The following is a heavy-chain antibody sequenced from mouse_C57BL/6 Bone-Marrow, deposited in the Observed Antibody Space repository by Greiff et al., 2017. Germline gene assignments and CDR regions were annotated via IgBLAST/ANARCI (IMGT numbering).Heavy chain of an antibody. CDR2: IDPENGDT. J-gene: IGHJ3*01. D-gene: IGHD2-1*01. CDR3: IIYYDNYTY. CDR1: GFNIKDDY. Sequence: VQLQQSGAELVRPGASVKLSCTASGFNIKDDYMHWVKQRPEQGLEWIGWIDPENGDTEYASKFQGQATITADTSSNTAYLQLSSLTSEDTAFYYCIIYYDNYTYWGQGTLVTVSA. V-gene: IGHV14-4*01.